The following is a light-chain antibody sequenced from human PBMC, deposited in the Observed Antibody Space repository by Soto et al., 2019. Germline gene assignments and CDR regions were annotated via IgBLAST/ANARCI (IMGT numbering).Light chain of an antibody. CDR1: QSVTAW. V-gene: IGKV1-5*01. CDR3: QQYHTYRT. J-gene: IGKJ1*01. Sequence: DIKMTQSPSTLSASVGDRVTITCRASQSVTAWLAWYQQKPGKAPTLLIYDASSMATGVPSRLGGSGSGTEFTLTISSQQPEDFATYGCQQYHTYRTCGQGTKVEIK. CDR2: DAS.